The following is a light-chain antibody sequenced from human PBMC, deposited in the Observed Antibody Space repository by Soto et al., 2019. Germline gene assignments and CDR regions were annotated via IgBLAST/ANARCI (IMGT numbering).Light chain of an antibody. J-gene: IGKJ4*01. CDR3: QHRSNWPLT. Sequence: DIVLTQSPATLSLSPGERATLSCRASQSISSYLAWYQQKPGQAPRLLIYGASNRATGIPARFSGSGSGTDFTLTISSLVPEDFAVYYCQHRSNWPLTFGGGTKLEIK. CDR2: GAS. V-gene: IGKV3-11*01. CDR1: QSISSY.